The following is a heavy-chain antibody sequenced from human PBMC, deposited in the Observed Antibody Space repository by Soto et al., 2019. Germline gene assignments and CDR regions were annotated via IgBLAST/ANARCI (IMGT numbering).Heavy chain of an antibody. D-gene: IGHD2-15*01. CDR3: ARDLSSGGTNACDI. J-gene: IGHJ3*02. CDR2: IWYDGSNT. CDR1: RFTFSSYG. V-gene: IGHV3-30*12. Sequence: SLRLSCAASRFTFSSYGMHWVRQAPGKGLEWVAVIWYDGSNTYSADSVKGRFTISRDNSKNTLYLQMNSLRAEDTAVYYCARDLSSGGTNACDIWGQGTVVTVSS.